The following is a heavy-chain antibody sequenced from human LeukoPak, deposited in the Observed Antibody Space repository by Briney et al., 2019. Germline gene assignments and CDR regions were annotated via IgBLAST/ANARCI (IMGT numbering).Heavy chain of an antibody. V-gene: IGHV3-30*02. CDR1: EFTFSSYG. J-gene: IGHJ4*02. Sequence: GGSLRLSCAASEFTFSSYGMHWVRQAPGKGLEWAAFIRYDGSNKYYADSVKGRFTISRDNSKNTLYLQMNSLRTEDTAVYYCANKDCSSTSGYLGLWGQGTLVTVSS. CDR2: IRYDGSNK. CDR3: ANKDCSSTSGYLGL. D-gene: IGHD2-2*01.